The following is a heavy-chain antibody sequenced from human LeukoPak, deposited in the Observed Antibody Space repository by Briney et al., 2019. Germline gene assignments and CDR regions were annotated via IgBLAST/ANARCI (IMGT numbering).Heavy chain of an antibody. CDR3: ARVIAVAGTALYNWFDP. V-gene: IGHV4-39*07. CDR1: GGSISSSTYD. Sequence: SETLSLTCTVSGGSISSSTYDWAWIRQPPGKGLEWIGSIYNSGSTYYNPSLKSRVTISVDTSKNQFSLKLSSVTAADTAVYYCARVIAVAGTALYNWFDPWGQGTLVTVSS. D-gene: IGHD6-19*01. J-gene: IGHJ5*02. CDR2: IYNSGST.